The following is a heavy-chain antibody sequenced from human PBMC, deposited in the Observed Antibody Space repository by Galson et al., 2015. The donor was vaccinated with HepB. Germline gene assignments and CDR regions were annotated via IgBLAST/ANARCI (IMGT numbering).Heavy chain of an antibody. CDR1: GGTFSNYA. CDR2: IIPIFGTA. Sequence: SVKVSCKASGGTFSNYAISWVRQAPGQGLEWMGGIIPIFGTANYAQKFQGRVTITADESTSTAYMELSSLRSEDTAVYYCARALGHHYYYGMDVWGQGTTVTVSS. CDR3: ARALGHHYYYGMDV. J-gene: IGHJ6*02. D-gene: IGHD7-27*01. V-gene: IGHV1-69*13.